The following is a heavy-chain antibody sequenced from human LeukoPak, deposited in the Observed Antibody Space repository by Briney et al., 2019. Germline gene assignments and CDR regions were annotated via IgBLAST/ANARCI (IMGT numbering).Heavy chain of an antibody. CDR3: ATRGGRFLEWLPPVGGINYYYYYMDV. CDR1: GFTFSSYA. J-gene: IGHJ6*03. D-gene: IGHD3-3*01. V-gene: IGHV3-23*01. CDR2: ISGSGGST. Sequence: GGSLRLSCAASGFTFSSYAMSWVRQAPGKGLEWVSTISGSGGSTDYADSVKGRFTISRDNSKNTLYLQMNSLRAEDTAVYYCATRGGRFLEWLPPVGGINYYYYYMDVWGKGTTVTVSS.